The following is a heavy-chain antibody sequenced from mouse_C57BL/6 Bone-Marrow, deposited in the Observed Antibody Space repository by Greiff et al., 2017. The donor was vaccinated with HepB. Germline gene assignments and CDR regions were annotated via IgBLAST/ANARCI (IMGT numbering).Heavy chain of an antibody. V-gene: IGHV7-3*01. D-gene: IGHD1-1*01. Sequence: EVKLVESGGGLVQPGGSLSLSCAASGFTFTDYYMSWVRQPPGKALEWLGFIRNKANGYTTEYSASVKGRFTISRDNSQSILYLQMNAPRAEDSATYYCARNYGSSYAMDYWGQGTSVTVSS. J-gene: IGHJ4*01. CDR2: IRNKANGYTT. CDR1: GFTFTDYY. CDR3: ARNYGSSYAMDY.